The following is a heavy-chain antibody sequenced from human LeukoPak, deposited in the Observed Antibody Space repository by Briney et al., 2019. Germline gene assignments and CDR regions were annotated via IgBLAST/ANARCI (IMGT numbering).Heavy chain of an antibody. CDR1: GITVSSNY. V-gene: IGHV3-66*01. CDR2: VYSTGDT. Sequence: PPGGSLRLSCTASGITVSSNYMSWVRQAPGKGLEWVSVVYSTGDTYYADSVRGRFTMSRDTSKDTLYLQMNSLRVEDTALYYCARDHGAVVATPNDAFDIWGQGTMVTVSS. CDR3: ARDHGAVVATPNDAFDI. J-gene: IGHJ3*02. D-gene: IGHD6-19*01.